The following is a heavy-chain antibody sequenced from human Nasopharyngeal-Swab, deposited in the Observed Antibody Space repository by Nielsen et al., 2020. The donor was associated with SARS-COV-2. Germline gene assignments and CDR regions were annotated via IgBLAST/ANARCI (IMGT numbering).Heavy chain of an antibody. CDR2: IYPGDSNT. Sequence: GGSLRLSCKGSGYSFTTYWIGWVRQMPGKGLEWMGIIYPGDSNTRYSPSFQGQVTTSVDKYSSTAYLQWSSLKASDTAIYYCARPMRPMGHYYFGMDVWGQGTTVTVSS. D-gene: IGHD1-26*01. V-gene: IGHV5-51*01. CDR1: GYSFTTYW. CDR3: ARPMRPMGHYYFGMDV. J-gene: IGHJ6*02.